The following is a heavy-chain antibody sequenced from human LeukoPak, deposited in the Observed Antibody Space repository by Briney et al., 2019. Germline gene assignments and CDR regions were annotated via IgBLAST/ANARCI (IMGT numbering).Heavy chain of an antibody. J-gene: IGHJ5*02. CDR1: GGSISSYY. Sequence: PSETLSLTCTVSGGSISSYYWSWIRQTPGKGLEWIGYIYYSGSTNYNPSLKSRVTISVDTSKNQFSLKLSSVTAADTAVYYCARGLWQQRTKFDPWGQGTLVTVSS. CDR3: ARGLWQQRTKFDP. CDR2: IYYSGST. V-gene: IGHV4-59*12. D-gene: IGHD6-13*01.